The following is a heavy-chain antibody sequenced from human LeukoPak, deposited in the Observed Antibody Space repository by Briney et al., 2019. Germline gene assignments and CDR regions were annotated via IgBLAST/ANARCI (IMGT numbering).Heavy chain of an antibody. CDR1: GFTVNNNH. V-gene: IGHV3-53*01. D-gene: IGHD2-15*01. CDR3: ARMTMALGGPLDT. J-gene: IGHJ5*02. Sequence: PGGSLRLSCVASGFTVNNNHMSWVRQSPGKGLEWVSLIYSSGNSYYPDSVKGWFTMSRDNSKNTVYLQMNSLRGEDTGVYYCARMTMALGGPLDTWGQGTLVTVSS. CDR2: IYSSGNS.